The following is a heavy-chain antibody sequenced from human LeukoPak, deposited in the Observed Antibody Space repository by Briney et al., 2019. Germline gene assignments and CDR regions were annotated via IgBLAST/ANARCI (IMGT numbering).Heavy chain of an antibody. CDR1: GFTFSSYA. Sequence: GSLRLSCAASGFTFSSYAMSWVRQAPGKGLEWVSAISGSGGSTYFADSVKGRFTISRDNSENTLYLQMNSLRAEDSAVYYCAKGGYSYGYFDYWGQGILVTVSS. V-gene: IGHV3-23*01. D-gene: IGHD5-18*01. CDR2: ISGSGGST. J-gene: IGHJ4*02. CDR3: AKGGYSYGYFDY.